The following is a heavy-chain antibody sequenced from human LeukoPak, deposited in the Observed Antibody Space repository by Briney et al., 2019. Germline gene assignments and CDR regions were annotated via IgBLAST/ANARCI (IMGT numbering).Heavy chain of an antibody. CDR2: ISAYNGNT. Sequence: ASVKVSCKASGYTFTSYGISWVRQAPGQGLEWMGWISAYNGNTNYAQKLQGRVTMTTDTSTSTAYMELRSLRSDDTAVYYCARDHSSGWYWAPERFDYWGQGTLVTVSS. CDR3: ARDHSSGWYWAPERFDY. CDR1: GYTFTSYG. D-gene: IGHD6-19*01. V-gene: IGHV1-18*01. J-gene: IGHJ4*02.